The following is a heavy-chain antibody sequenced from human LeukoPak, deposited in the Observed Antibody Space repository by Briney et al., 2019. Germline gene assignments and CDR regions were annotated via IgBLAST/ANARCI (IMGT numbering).Heavy chain of an antibody. D-gene: IGHD4/OR15-4a*01. Sequence: GASVKVSCKASGYTFTAYYMHWVRQAPGQGLEWMGWINPNNGGTGYAQIFQGRVTMTRDTSISTAYLDLSSLRSDDTAVYYCAREAGDNAYDFWGPGTMVTVSS. V-gene: IGHV1-2*02. J-gene: IGHJ3*01. CDR1: GYTFTAYY. CDR2: INPNNGGT. CDR3: AREAGDNAYDF.